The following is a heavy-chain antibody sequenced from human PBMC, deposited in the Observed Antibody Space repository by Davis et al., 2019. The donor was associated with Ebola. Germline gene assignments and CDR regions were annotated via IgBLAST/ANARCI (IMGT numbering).Heavy chain of an antibody. CDR1: GGTFSSYA. V-gene: IGHV1-69*05. J-gene: IGHJ4*02. D-gene: IGHD6-6*01. CDR3: AAAIAARLPDY. CDR2: IIPIFGTA. Sequence: SVKVSCKASGGTFSSYAISWVRQAPGQGLEWMGGIIPIFGTANYAQKFQERVTITRDMSTSTAYMELSSLRSEDTAVYYCAAAIAARLPDYWGQGTLVTVSS.